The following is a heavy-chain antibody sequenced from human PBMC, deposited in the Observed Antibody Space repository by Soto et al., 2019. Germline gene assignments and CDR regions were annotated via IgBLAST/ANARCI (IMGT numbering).Heavy chain of an antibody. Sequence: PGGSLRLSCSASGFTFSNYAMHWVRQAPGKGLEWVSYISSSSSTIYYADSVKGRFTISRDNAKNSLYLQMNSLRDEDTAVYYCAKDRRIQLWLSYYYYGMDVWGQGTTVTVSS. D-gene: IGHD5-18*01. CDR2: ISSSSSTI. V-gene: IGHV3-48*02. J-gene: IGHJ6*02. CDR3: AKDRRIQLWLSYYYYGMDV. CDR1: GFTFSNYA.